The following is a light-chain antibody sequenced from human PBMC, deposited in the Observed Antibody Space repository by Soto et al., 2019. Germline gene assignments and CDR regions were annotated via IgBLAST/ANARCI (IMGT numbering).Light chain of an antibody. CDR3: QQKNKWPPFT. J-gene: IGKJ4*01. CDR1: QTISND. Sequence: EVVMTQSPATVSVSPGEGVTLSCRASQTISNDLAWYQQKTGQAPRRLIYGASTRATGVPARFSGGRSGTEVTLPISSLQSEDFAFYYCQQKNKWPPFTFGGGTKVEIK. CDR2: GAS. V-gene: IGKV3-15*01.